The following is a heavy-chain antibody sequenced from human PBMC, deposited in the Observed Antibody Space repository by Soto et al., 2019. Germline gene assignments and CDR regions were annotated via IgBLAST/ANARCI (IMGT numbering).Heavy chain of an antibody. J-gene: IGHJ4*02. Sequence: PGGSLRLSCAASGFTFSSYGMHWVRQAPGKRLEWVAVIWYDGSNKYYADSVKGRFTIFRDNSKNTVYLQMNSLGAEDAALYYCAKGRDTSTFYSILDYWGPGSLVTVSS. D-gene: IGHD3-16*01. V-gene: IGHV3-33*06. CDR2: IWYDGSNK. CDR3: AKGRDTSTFYSILDY. CDR1: GFTFSSYG.